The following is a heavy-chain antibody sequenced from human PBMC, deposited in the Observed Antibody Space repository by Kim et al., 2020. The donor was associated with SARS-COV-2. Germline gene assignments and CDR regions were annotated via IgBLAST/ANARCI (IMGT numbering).Heavy chain of an antibody. CDR3: AKDSDL. V-gene: IGHV3-23*01. J-gene: IGHJ5*02. CDR2: GSGGST. Sequence: GSGGSTDYADSGKGRFTISRNNAKNTLYLQMNSMRAEDTAVYYCAKDSDLWGQGTLVTVSS.